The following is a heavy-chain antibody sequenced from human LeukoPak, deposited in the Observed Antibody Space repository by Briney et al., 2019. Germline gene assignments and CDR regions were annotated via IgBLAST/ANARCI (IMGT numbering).Heavy chain of an antibody. J-gene: IGHJ4*02. D-gene: IGHD3-22*01. CDR1: GYSFTSYG. CDR3: ARDRSPEDYYDSSGYYGDLDY. CDR2: ISAYNGNT. V-gene: IGHV1-18*01. Sequence: GESLKISCKGSGYSFTSYGISWVRQAPGQGLEWMGWISAYNGNTNYAQKLQGRVTMTTGTSTSTAYMELRSLRSDDTAVYYCARDRSPEDYYDSSGYYGDLDYWGQGTLVTVSS.